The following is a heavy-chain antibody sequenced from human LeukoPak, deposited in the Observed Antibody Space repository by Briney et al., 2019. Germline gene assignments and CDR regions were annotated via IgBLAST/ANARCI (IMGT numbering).Heavy chain of an antibody. D-gene: IGHD1-26*01. CDR3: ARGSYYDYFQH. V-gene: IGHV4-59*11. CDR2: IYYSGST. Sequence: PSETLSLTCTVSGGSISSHYWSRIRQPPGKGLEWIGYIYYSGSTNYNPSLKSRVTISVDASKNQFSLKLSSVTAADTAVYYCARGSYYDYFQHWGQGTLVTVSS. J-gene: IGHJ1*01. CDR1: GGSISSHY.